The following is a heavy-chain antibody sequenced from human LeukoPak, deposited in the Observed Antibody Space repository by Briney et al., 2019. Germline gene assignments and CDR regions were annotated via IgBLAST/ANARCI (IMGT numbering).Heavy chain of an antibody. Sequence: SGGSLRLSCAASGFTFSSYAMYWVRQAPGKGLEWVAFIRYDGSKKYYADSVKGRFTISRDNSRNTVYLQMNSLTSEDTAVYYCAKLLLETGGIGEEFDYWGQGTLVTVSS. V-gene: IGHV3-30*02. J-gene: IGHJ4*02. D-gene: IGHD1-26*01. CDR2: IRYDGSKK. CDR1: GFTFSSYA. CDR3: AKLLLETGGIGEEFDY.